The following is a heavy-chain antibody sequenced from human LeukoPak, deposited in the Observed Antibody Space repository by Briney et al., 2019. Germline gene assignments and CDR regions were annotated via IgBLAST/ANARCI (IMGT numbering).Heavy chain of an antibody. V-gene: IGHV4-39*01. CDR3: ARSYYDILTGYYTDY. D-gene: IGHD3-9*01. J-gene: IGHJ4*02. CDR1: GGSISSSSYY. CDR2: IYYSGST. Sequence: SETLSLTCTVSGGSISSSSYYWGWIRQPPGKGLEWIGSIYYSGSTYYNPSLKSRVTISVDTSKNQFSLKLSSVTAADTAVYYCARSYYDILTGYYTDYWGQGTLVTVSS.